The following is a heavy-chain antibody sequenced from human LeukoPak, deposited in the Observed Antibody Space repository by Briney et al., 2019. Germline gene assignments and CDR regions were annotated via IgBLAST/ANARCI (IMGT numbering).Heavy chain of an antibody. Sequence: ASVKVTCKASGGTFISYAISWVRQAGGQGREGMGGIILIFGTSNYAQKFPGRVPITADKSTSTAYMELSSLRSEDTAVYYCARDGYSSGQTRAFDIWGQGTMVTVSS. CDR2: IILIFGTS. J-gene: IGHJ3*02. V-gene: IGHV1-69*06. CDR1: GGTFISYA. D-gene: IGHD6-19*01. CDR3: ARDGYSSGQTRAFDI.